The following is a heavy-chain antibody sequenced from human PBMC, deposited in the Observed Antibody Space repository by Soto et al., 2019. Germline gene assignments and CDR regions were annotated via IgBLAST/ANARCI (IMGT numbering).Heavy chain of an antibody. Sequence: SETLSLTCTVSGGSISSYYCSWIRQPAGKGLEWIGRIYTSGSTNYNPSLKSRVTMSVDTSKNQFSLKLSSVTAADTAVYYCARGGGEQNYYYYGMDVWGQGTTVTVSS. D-gene: IGHD3-16*01. CDR2: IYTSGST. CDR1: GGSISSYY. CDR3: ARGGGEQNYYYYGMDV. V-gene: IGHV4-4*07. J-gene: IGHJ6*02.